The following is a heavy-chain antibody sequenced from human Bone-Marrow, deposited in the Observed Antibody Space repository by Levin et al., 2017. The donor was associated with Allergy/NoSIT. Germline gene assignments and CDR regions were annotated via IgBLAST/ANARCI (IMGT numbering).Heavy chain of an antibody. V-gene: IGHV3-23*01. Sequence: GGSLRLSCAASGLTFGNYAVSWVRQAPGKGLEWVSSISGSGGTTYYADSVRGRFAISRDNSKNTMYLQMRSLRAEDTAMYYCARCSCGTGTTGGADFWGQGTLVTVSS. J-gene: IGHJ4*02. CDR3: ARCSCGTGTTGGADF. CDR2: ISGSGGTT. D-gene: IGHD1-1*01. CDR1: GLTFGNYA.